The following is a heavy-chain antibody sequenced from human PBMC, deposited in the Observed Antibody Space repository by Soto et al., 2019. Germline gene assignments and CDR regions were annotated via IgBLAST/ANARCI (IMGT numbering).Heavy chain of an antibody. Sequence: QLQLQESGSGLVKPSHTLSLTCTVSGGSISDAAYSWSWIRQPPGKGLERIGYIYPSGMPFYNPSLRSRVPISIDRSNDQFSLNMRSVTAADTAVYYCARERGGYGLFDSWGQGILVTGSS. V-gene: IGHV4-30-2*01. J-gene: IGHJ4*02. D-gene: IGHD5-18*01. CDR2: IYPSGMP. CDR3: ARERGGYGLFDS. CDR1: GGSISDAAYS.